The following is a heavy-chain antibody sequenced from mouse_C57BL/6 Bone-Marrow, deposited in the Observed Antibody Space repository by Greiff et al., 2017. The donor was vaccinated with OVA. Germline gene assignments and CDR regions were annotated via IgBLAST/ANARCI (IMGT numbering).Heavy chain of an antibody. V-gene: IGHV14-2*01. Sequence: VQLQQSGAELVKPGASVKLSCTASGFTIKDYYMHWVKQRTEQGLEWIGRIDPEDGETKYAPKFQGKATITAATSSNTAYLQLSSLTSEDTAVYYGLIYYDYDAGFDYWGQGTTLSVSS. CDR3: LIYYDYDAGFDY. D-gene: IGHD2-4*01. CDR2: IDPEDGET. CDR1: GFTIKDYY. J-gene: IGHJ2*01.